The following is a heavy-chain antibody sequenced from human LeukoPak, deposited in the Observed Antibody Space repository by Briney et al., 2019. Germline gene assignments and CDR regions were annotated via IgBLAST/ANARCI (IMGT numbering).Heavy chain of an antibody. CDR1: GFTFSSYA. D-gene: IGHD4-17*01. Sequence: GGSLRLSCAASGFTFSSYAMSWVRQAPGKGLEWVSAISGSGGSTYYADSVKGRFTISRDNSKNTLYLQMNSLRAEDTAVYYCAKEGAVTPLYYYYGMDVWGQGTTVTVSS. J-gene: IGHJ6*02. CDR2: ISGSGGST. V-gene: IGHV3-23*01. CDR3: AKEGAVTPLYYYYGMDV.